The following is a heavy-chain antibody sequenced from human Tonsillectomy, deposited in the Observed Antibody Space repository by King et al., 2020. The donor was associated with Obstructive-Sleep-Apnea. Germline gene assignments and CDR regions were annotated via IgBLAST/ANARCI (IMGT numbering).Heavy chain of an antibody. CDR3: ARDAYDRSGYYYGFDP. Sequence: VQLVESGGGLVQPGGSLRLSCAASGFTFSSNWMHWVRQAPGMGLVWVARINTDGRYIHYADSVRGRFTISRDNAKNTLYLQMNSLWAEDTAMYYCARDAYDRSGYYYGFDPWGQGTLVTVSS. V-gene: IGHV3-74*01. D-gene: IGHD3-22*01. CDR2: INTDGRYI. CDR1: GFTFSSNW. J-gene: IGHJ5*02.